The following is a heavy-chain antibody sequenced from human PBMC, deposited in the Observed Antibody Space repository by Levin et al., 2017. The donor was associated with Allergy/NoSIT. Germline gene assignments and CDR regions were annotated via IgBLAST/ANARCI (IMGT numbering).Heavy chain of an antibody. D-gene: IGHD1-26*01. V-gene: IGHV4-34*01. CDR1: GGSFSGYY. J-gene: IGHJ4*02. CDR3: ARKWELLQSAYDS. Sequence: PSETLSLTCAVYGGSFSGYYWSWIRQPPGKGLEWIGEINHSGSTNYNPSLKSRVTISVDTSKNQFSLKLSSVTAADTAVYYCARKWELLQSAYDSWGQGTLVTVSS. CDR2: INHSGST.